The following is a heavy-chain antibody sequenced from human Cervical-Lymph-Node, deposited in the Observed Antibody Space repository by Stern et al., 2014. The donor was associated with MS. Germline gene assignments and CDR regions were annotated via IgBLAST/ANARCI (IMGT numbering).Heavy chain of an antibody. Sequence: EVQLVQSGGRLVQPGGSLRLSCAASGFTFSSYNMHWVRQAPGKGLEWVSNIISGSATINYADSVKGRFTISRDNAKDLLYLQMDSLRVEDTAVYYCARDRRSGSGLGHIRAVDSWGRGTLVIVSS. CDR2: IISGSATI. V-gene: IGHV3-48*01. CDR3: ARDRRSGSGLGHIRAVDS. CDR1: GFTFSSYN. D-gene: IGHD3-10*01. J-gene: IGHJ5*01.